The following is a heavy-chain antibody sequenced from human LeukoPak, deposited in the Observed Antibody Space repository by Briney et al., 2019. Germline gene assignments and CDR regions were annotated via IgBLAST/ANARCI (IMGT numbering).Heavy chain of an antibody. D-gene: IGHD2-15*01. Sequence: SETLSLTCTASGGSINSYYWSWIRQPAGKGLEWIGRFYTSANTDYNPSLKSQVTMSVDTSKNQFSLKLSSVTAADTAVYYCARYGSLGLDYWGQGTLVTVSS. CDR2: FYTSANT. CDR1: GGSINSYY. J-gene: IGHJ4*02. CDR3: ARYGSLGLDY. V-gene: IGHV4-4*07.